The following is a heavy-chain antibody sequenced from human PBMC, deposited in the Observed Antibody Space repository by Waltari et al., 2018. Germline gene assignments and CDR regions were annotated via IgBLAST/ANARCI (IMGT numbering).Heavy chain of an antibody. CDR2: IIPMFGKT. Sequence: VQLVQSGAEVKKPGYSVKVSCKAAGGTLSNYTISWVRQAPGQGLEWVGVIIPMFGKTNYTQKFQGRVTITTDESTSTAFMELSSLRSEDTAVYYCVYKGYISGRRNLDYWGQGTLVTVSS. V-gene: IGHV1-69*05. CDR1: GGTLSNYT. D-gene: IGHD6-19*01. J-gene: IGHJ4*02. CDR3: VYKGYISGRRNLDY.